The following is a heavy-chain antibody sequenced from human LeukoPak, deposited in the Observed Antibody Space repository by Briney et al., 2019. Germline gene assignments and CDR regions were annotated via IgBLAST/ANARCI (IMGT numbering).Heavy chain of an antibody. CDR1: GFTFSDYY. CDR2: ISSSGSTI. CDR3: ARDQRTVDPDAFDI. D-gene: IGHD5-12*01. Sequence: GGSLRLSCAASGFTFSDYYMSWIRQAPGKGLEWVSYISSSGSTIYYADSVKGRFTISRDNAKNSLYLQMNSLRAEDTAVYYCARDQRTVDPDAFDIWGQGTMVTVSS. V-gene: IGHV3-11*01. J-gene: IGHJ3*02.